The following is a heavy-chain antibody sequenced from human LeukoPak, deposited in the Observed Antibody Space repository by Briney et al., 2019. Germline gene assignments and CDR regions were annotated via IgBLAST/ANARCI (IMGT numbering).Heavy chain of an antibody. J-gene: IGHJ4*02. CDR1: GGSISNNNYY. V-gene: IGHV4-39*07. CDR3: ARVDDY. CDR2: INHRGRT. D-gene: IGHD3/OR15-3a*01. Sequence: SETLSLTCTVSGGSISNNNYYWAWIRQPPGKGLEWIGEINHRGRTNYNPSLKSRVTMSVDTSKNQFSLKLNSVTAADTAVYYCARVDDYWSQGTLVTVSS.